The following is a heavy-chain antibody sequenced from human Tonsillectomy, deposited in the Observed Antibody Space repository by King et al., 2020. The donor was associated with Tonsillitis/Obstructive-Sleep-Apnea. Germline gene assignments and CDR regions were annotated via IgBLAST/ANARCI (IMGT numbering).Heavy chain of an antibody. CDR3: AREDVGSSETLDY. Sequence: VQLVESGGGVVQPGGCLRLSCEASGFTFRRHGMHWVRQAPGKGLEWGAIVWYDGSNKFYADSVKGRFTVSRDNSKNAVYLQMNSLRAEDTAIYYCAREDVGSSETLDYWGQGTLVTVSS. D-gene: IGHD4-23*01. CDR2: VWYDGSNK. V-gene: IGHV3-33*01. J-gene: IGHJ4*02. CDR1: GFTFRRHG.